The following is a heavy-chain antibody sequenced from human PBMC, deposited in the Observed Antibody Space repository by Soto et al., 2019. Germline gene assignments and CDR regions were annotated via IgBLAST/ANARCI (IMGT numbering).Heavy chain of an antibody. Sequence: QVQVIQSRAEVKKPGASVKVSCKTSGYTFTEYDINWVRQAPGQGPEYMGWVSPENKNAGYAPQFRGRASMTTDTTISTAYLEVTNLTYEDTAVYYCEVTTGYWGQGTMVTVSS. V-gene: IGHV1-8*01. CDR3: EVTTGY. J-gene: IGHJ4*02. CDR2: VSPENKNA. D-gene: IGHD1-1*01. CDR1: GYTFTEYD.